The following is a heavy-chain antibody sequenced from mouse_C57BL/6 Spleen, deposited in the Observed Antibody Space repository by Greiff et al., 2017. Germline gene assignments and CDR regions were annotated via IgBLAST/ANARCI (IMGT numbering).Heavy chain of an antibody. J-gene: IGHJ3*01. CDR1: GYSFTSYY. V-gene: IGHV1-66*01. CDR2: IYPGSGNT. CDR3: ARGGYYDYDEGFAY. Sequence: QVQLKESGPELVKPGASVKISCKASGYSFTSYYIHWVKQRPGQGLEWIGWIYPGSGNTKYNEKFKGKATLTADTSSSTAYMQLSSLTSEDSAVYYCARGGYYDYDEGFAYWGQGTLVTVSA. D-gene: IGHD2-4*01.